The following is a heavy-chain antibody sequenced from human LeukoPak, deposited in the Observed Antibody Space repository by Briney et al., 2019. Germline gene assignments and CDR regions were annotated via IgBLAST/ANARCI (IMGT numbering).Heavy chain of an antibody. CDR2: INSVGSTT. J-gene: IGHJ5*02. Sequence: PGGSLRLSCAASGFTFSSYWMHWVRQAPGKGLVWVSRINSVGSTTNYADSVKGRFTISRDNAENTMYLQMNSLRVEDTAVYYCTRRVSATRWFDPWGQGTLVTVSS. CDR1: GFTFSSYW. CDR3: TRRVSATRWFDP. D-gene: IGHD2-15*01. V-gene: IGHV3-74*01.